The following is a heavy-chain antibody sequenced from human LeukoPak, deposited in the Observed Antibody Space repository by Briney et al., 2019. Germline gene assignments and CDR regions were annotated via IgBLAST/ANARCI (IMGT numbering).Heavy chain of an antibody. CDR2: IERDGSET. D-gene: IGHD4-17*01. Sequence: PGGSLRLSCAASGFTLSTYWMSWVRQAPGKGLEWVANIERDGSETNYVGSVKGRFTISRDDAKNSLYLQMNSLRAEDTAVYYCASGTTPGTLDIWGQGTMVTVSS. V-gene: IGHV3-7*01. CDR1: GFTLSTYW. CDR3: ASGTTPGTLDI. J-gene: IGHJ3*02.